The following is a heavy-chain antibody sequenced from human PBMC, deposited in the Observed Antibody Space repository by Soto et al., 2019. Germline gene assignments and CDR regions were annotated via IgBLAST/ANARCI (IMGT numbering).Heavy chain of an antibody. V-gene: IGHV3-23*01. Sequence: EVQLLESGGGLVQPGGSLRLSCAASGFTFSSYAMSWFRQAPGKGLEWVSAIGVSGDTTYYADSVKGRFTISRDNSKNTLYLQMGSLRAEETAVYYCATVRRFGELRSLYWGQGTLVTVSS. CDR1: GFTFSSYA. J-gene: IGHJ4*02. CDR2: IGVSGDTT. CDR3: ATVRRFGELRSLY. D-gene: IGHD3-10*01.